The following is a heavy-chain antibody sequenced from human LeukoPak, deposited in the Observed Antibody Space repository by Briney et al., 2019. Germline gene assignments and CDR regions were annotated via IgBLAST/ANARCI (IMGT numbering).Heavy chain of an antibody. D-gene: IGHD2-21*02. CDR1: GGSISSHY. V-gene: IGHV4-59*11. J-gene: IGHJ4*02. Sequence: SETLSLTCTVSGGSISSHYWSWIRQPPGKGLEWIGYIYYSGSTNYNPSLKSRVTISVDTSKNQFSMKLSSVTAADTAVYYCARVDGGYYYFDYWGQGTLVTVSS. CDR2: IYYSGST. CDR3: ARVDGGYYYFDY.